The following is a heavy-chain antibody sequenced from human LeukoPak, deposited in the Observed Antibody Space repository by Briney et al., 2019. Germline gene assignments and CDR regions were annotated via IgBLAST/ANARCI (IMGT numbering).Heavy chain of an antibody. D-gene: IGHD2-2*01. CDR1: GGSFSSHA. V-gene: IGHV1-69*05. CDR2: IIPISGTA. CDR3: AIVLQYQLLKVLGYYYMDV. J-gene: IGHJ6*03. Sequence: ASVKVSYQASGGSFSSHAIAWVRQAPGQGPEWMGGIIPISGTANYAQKYQGRVTITTDQSTSTAYMERSSLSSDDTAMYYCAIVLQYQLLKVLGYYYMDVWGEGTTVTVSS.